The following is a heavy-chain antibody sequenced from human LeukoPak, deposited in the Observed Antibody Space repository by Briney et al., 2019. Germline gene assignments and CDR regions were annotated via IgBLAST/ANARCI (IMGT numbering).Heavy chain of an antibody. CDR2: ISPSSSYI. CDR3: ARDGNQNHYFWSNYYPAWFDL. J-gene: IGHJ5*02. V-gene: IGHV3-21*01. CDR1: EFTFSTYT. Sequence: GGSLRLSCAASEFTFSTYTMHWVRQAPGKGLEWVSSISPSSSYIYYAESVKGRFTISRDNARNSLYLQMNFLRAEDTAVYYCARDGNQNHYFWSNYYPAWFDLWGLGTLVTVSS. D-gene: IGHD3-3*01.